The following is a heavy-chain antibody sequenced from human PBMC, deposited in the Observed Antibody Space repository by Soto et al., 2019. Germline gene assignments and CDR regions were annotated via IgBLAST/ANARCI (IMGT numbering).Heavy chain of an antibody. CDR2: VSGTSPST. CDR3: ATRIFGVAY. D-gene: IGHD3-3*01. Sequence: EVHLLESGGGLVQPGGSLRLSCAASGFTFSAYAMSWVRQAPGKGLEWVSAVSGTSPSTYYADSVQGRFSISTDSSSKTLVPQMNTLTAEDTAGYFCATRIFGVAYWGQGTLVTVS. V-gene: IGHV3-23*01. CDR1: GFTFSAYA. J-gene: IGHJ4*02.